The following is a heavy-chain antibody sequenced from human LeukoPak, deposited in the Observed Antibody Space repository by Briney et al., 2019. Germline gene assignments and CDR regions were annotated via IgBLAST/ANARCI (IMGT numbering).Heavy chain of an antibody. J-gene: IGHJ5*02. CDR3: ARGLDTYITMIVWLWFDP. V-gene: IGHV3-48*03. D-gene: IGHD3-22*01. CDR2: ISRSGSTI. CDR1: GFTLSSYE. Sequence: PGECLILSFAASGFTLSSYEVNWVRQTPGKGLGWVSYISRSGSTISYADCVKGRSTTARDNAKTSLSLQMNSPKAEDTDVYYCARGLDTYITMIVWLWFDPWGQGALVTVSS.